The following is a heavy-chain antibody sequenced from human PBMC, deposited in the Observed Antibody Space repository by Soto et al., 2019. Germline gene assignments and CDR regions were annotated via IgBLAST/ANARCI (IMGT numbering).Heavy chain of an antibody. CDR1: GDSISTNNVA. CDR3: ARGKYSAFDY. J-gene: IGHJ4*02. V-gene: IGHV6-1*01. Sequence: QVQLQQSGPGLVKPSQTLSLTCAISGDSISTNNVAWNWIRQSPSGGLEWLGRTGYTSKWYNDYAVPVRSRITINPDTSKNQFSLQLISVTLDDTAVYYCARGKYSAFDYWGQGTLVTVSS. D-gene: IGHD5-18*01. CDR2: TGYTSKWYN.